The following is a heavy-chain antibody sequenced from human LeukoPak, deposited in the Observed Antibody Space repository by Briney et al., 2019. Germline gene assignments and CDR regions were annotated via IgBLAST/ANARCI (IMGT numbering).Heavy chain of an antibody. CDR1: GFTFSSYS. J-gene: IGHJ3*02. D-gene: IGHD2-2*03. CDR2: ISSSSSTI. Sequence: GGSLRLSCAASGFTFSSYSMNWVRQAPGKGLEWVSYISSSSSTIYYADSVKGRFTISRDNAKNSLYLQMNSLRAEDTAVYYCARVDIGYCSSTGCYDDAFDIWGQGTMVTVSS. CDR3: ARVDIGYCSSTGCYDDAFDI. V-gene: IGHV3-48*01.